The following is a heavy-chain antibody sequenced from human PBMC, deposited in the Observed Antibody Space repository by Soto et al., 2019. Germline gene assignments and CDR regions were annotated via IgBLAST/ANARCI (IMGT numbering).Heavy chain of an antibody. J-gene: IGHJ6*03. V-gene: IGHV5-51*01. CDR1: GYSFTSYW. CDR2: IYPGDSDT. CDR3: ARCPSSEVIGVTMDV. D-gene: IGHD6-25*01. Sequence: PGESLKISCKASGYSFTSYWIGWVRQMPGKGLEWMGIIYPGDSDTRYSPSFQGQVTISADKSISTAYLQWSSLKASDTAMYYCARCPSSEVIGVTMDVWAKGTTVTVSS.